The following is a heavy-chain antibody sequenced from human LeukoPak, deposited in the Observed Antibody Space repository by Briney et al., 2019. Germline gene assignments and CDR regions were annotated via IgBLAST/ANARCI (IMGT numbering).Heavy chain of an antibody. D-gene: IGHD6-6*01. CDR1: GFTFSSYG. J-gene: IGHJ6*03. CDR3: AKASSSSVYYYYMDV. CDR2: IWYDGSEK. V-gene: IGHV3-33*03. Sequence: GGPLRLSCAASGFTFSSYGMHWVRQAPGKGLEWVAVIWYDGSEKYYVDSVKGRFTISRDNAKNSLYLQMNSLRAEDMALYYCAKASSSSVYYYYMDVWGKGTTVTVSS.